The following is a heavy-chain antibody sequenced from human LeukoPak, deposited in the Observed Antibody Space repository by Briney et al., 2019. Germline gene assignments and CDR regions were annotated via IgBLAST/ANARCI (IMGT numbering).Heavy chain of an antibody. D-gene: IGHD1-26*01. CDR3: AREWVVAVGPTNYLDY. J-gene: IGHJ4*02. CDR2: ISGSGDDT. Sequence: GGSLRLSCAASGFNFDLYAMTWVRQAPGKGLEWVASISGSGDDTDYAASVRGRFTISRDSSQTKLQMNSLRAEDTAMYYCAREWVVAVGPTNYLDYWGRGALVTVSS. CDR1: GFNFDLYA. V-gene: IGHV3-23*01.